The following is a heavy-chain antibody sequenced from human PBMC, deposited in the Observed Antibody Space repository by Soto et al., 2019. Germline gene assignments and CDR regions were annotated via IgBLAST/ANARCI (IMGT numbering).Heavy chain of an antibody. Sequence: EVQLVESGGGLVQPGGSLRLSCAASGFTFSNYWMHWVRQAPGKGLVWVSRINGDGTGTNYADSVKGQFTISRDNAKNTPYLQMHSLRAEDTAVYYCGRGALGSSRLDYWGQGTLVTVSS. V-gene: IGHV3-74*01. CDR2: INGDGTGT. CDR1: GFTFSNYW. CDR3: GRGALGSSRLDY. D-gene: IGHD3-16*02. J-gene: IGHJ4*02.